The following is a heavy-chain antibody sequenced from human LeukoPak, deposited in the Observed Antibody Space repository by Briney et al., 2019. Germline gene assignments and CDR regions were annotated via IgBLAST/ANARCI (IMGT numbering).Heavy chain of an antibody. CDR1: GFTFSSYS. CDR2: ISSSSSYI. V-gene: IGHV3-21*01. Sequence: GGSLRLSCAASGFTFSSYSMNWVRQAPGKGLEWVSSISSSSSYIYYADSVKGRFTISRDNAKNSLYLQMNSLRAEDTAVYYCARDLLWIGEKDGYYFDYWGQGTLVTVSS. D-gene: IGHD3-10*01. CDR3: ARDLLWIGEKDGYYFDY. J-gene: IGHJ4*02.